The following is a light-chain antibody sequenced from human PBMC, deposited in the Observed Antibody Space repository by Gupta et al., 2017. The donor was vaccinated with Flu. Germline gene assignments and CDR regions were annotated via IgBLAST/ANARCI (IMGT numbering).Light chain of an antibody. CDR2: GAS. CDR1: QSVSSNY. Sequence: EIVLTQSPGTLSLSPGERATLSCRASQSVSSNYLAWYQQKPGQAPRLLIYGASTSATGIPDRFSGSGSGTDFTLTISRLEPEDFAVYYCQQYGSSPLTFGGGSKVEIE. V-gene: IGKV3-20*01. J-gene: IGKJ4*01. CDR3: QQYGSSPLT.